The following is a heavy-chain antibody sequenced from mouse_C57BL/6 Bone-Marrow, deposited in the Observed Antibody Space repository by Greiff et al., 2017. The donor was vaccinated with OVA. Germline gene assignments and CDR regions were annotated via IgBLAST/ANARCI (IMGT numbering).Heavy chain of an antibody. V-gene: IGHV1-64*01. CDR1: GYTFTSYW. CDR3: AKDITTVVAPYYFDY. J-gene: IGHJ2*01. CDR2: IHPNSGST. Sequence: QVQLQQPGAELVKPRASVKLSCKASGYTFTSYWMHWVKQRPGQGLEWIGMIHPNSGSTNYNEKFKSKATLTVDKSSSTAYMQLSSLTSEDSAVYYCAKDITTVVAPYYFDYWGQGTTLTVSS. D-gene: IGHD1-1*01.